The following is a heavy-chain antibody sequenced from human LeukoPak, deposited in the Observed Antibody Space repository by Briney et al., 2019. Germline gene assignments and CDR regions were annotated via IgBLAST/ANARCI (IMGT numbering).Heavy chain of an antibody. CDR3: ARAGSMYYDILTGYYYYYGMDV. CDR2: MNPNRGNT. V-gene: IGHV1-8*01. CDR1: GYTFTSYD. D-gene: IGHD3-9*01. Sequence: ASVKVSCKASGYTFTSYDINWVRQATGQGREWMGWMNPNRGNTGYAQKFQGRVTMTRNTSITTAYMELSSLRSEDTAVYYCARAGSMYYDILTGYYYYYGMDVWGQGTTVTVSS. J-gene: IGHJ6*02.